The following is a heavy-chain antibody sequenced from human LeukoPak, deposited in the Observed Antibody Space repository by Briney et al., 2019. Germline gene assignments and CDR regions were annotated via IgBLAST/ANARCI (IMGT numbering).Heavy chain of an antibody. CDR1: GGSISEGNHF. CDR3: ARGPEYQLPSGDYYMDV. D-gene: IGHD2-2*01. J-gene: IGHJ6*03. Sequence: SQTLSLTCTVSGGSISEGNHFWTWIRQPAGKGLEWIGRIFPGGSVNYNPSLESRLTLSIDTSKNQFSLELTSVTAADTAVYYCARGPEYQLPSGDYYMDVWGQGTTVTVS. CDR2: IFPGGSV. V-gene: IGHV4-61*02.